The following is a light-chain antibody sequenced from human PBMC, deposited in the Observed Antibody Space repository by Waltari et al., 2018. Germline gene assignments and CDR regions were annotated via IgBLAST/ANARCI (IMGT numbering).Light chain of an antibody. CDR1: QSILYSSNNKNY. V-gene: IGKV4-1*01. J-gene: IGKJ4*01. Sequence: DIVMTQSPDSLVVSLGERATINCKSSQSILYSSNNKNYLAWYQQKAGQPPKVLIYWASNRASGIPDRFSGSGSGTDFTLTISSLQAEDVAVYYCQQYYGTPLTFGGGTKVEIK. CDR2: WAS. CDR3: QQYYGTPLT.